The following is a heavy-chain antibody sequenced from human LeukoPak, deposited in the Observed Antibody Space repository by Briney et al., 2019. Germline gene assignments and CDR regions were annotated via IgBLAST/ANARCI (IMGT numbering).Heavy chain of an antibody. CDR1: GFTVSSNY. CDR2: IYSGGST. J-gene: IGHJ4*02. CDR3: ASGYSSGWDLFDY. Sequence: GGSLRLSCAASGFTVSSNYMSWVRQAPGKGLEWVPVIYSGGSTYYADSVKGRFTISRDNSKNTLYLQMNSLRAEDTAVYYCASGYSSGWDLFDYWGQGTLVTVSS. D-gene: IGHD6-19*01. V-gene: IGHV3-53*01.